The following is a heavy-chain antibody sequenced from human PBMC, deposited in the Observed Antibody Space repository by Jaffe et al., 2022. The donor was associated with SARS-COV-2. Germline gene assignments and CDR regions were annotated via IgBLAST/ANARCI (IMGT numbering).Heavy chain of an antibody. CDR3: AKDLNDYSNFSPSAFDY. CDR1: GFTFSSYA. CDR2: ISGSGGST. D-gene: IGHD4-4*01. Sequence: EVQLLESGGGLVQPGGSLRLSCAASGFTFSSYAMSWVRQAPGKGLEWVSAISGSGGSTYYADSVKGRFTISRDNSKNTLYLQMNSLRAEDTAVYYCAKDLNDYSNFSPSAFDYWGQGTLVTVSS. V-gene: IGHV3-23*01. J-gene: IGHJ4*02.